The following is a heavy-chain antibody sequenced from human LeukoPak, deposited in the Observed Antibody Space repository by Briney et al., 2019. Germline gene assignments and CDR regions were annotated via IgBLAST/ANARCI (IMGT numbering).Heavy chain of an antibody. CDR1: GGSISDYY. CDR2: MYTSGET. CDR3: AAGSQSAALIK. Sequence: PSETLSLTCTVSGGSISDYYWSWIRQPAGKGLEWIGRMYTSGETNYNPSLKSRATISLDTSKNQISLRLSSVTAADTAVYYCAAGSQSAALIKWGQGTLVTVSS. D-gene: IGHD6-6*01. J-gene: IGHJ4*02. V-gene: IGHV4-4*07.